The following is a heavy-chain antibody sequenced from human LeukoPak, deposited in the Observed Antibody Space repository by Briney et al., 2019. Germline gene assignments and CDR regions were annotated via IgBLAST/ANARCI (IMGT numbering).Heavy chain of an antibody. CDR1: GYTFTGYY. D-gene: IGHD2-8*02. CDR2: ISAYNGNT. CDR3: AILVVSEPDY. J-gene: IGHJ4*02. Sequence: ASVKVSCKASGYTFTGYYMHWVRQAPGQGLEWMGWISAYNGNTKYAQKLQGRVTMTTDTSTSTAYMELRSLRSDDTAVYYCAILVVSEPDYWGQGTLVTVSS. V-gene: IGHV1-18*04.